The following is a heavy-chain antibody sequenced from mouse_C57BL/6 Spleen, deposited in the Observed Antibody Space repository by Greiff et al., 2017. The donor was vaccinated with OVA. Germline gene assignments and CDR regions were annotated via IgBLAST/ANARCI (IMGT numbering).Heavy chain of an antibody. J-gene: IGHJ1*03. CDR2: ISSGSSTI. Sequence: EVKVVESGGGLVKPGGSLKLSCAASGFTFSDYGMHWVRQAPEQGLEWVAYISSGSSTIYYADTVKGRFTISRDNAKNTLFLQMTSLRSEDTARYSCARVIDQYFDVWGTGTTVTVSS. CDR3: ARVIDQYFDV. CDR1: GFTFSDYG. V-gene: IGHV5-17*01.